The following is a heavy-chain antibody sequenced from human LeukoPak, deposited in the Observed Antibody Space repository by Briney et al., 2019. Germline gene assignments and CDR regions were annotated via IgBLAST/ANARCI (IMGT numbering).Heavy chain of an antibody. CDR1: GFTVSLNF. V-gene: IGHV3-53*01. Sequence: GGSLRLSCAASGFTVSLNFTNWVRQAPGTGLEWVSIIHPDGVTHYSDSVKGRFTISRDNSNNILYLQMNGLRAEDTAVYSCAGGRGYIIDYWGQGTLVTVSS. D-gene: IGHD5-18*01. CDR2: IHPDGVT. CDR3: AGGRGYIIDY. J-gene: IGHJ4*02.